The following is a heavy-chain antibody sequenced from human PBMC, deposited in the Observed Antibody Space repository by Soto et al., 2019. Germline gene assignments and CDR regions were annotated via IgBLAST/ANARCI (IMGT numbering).Heavy chain of an antibody. D-gene: IGHD5-18*01. CDR1: GGSVSSNSYS. CDR3: ARASNKRGNSYGPEY. CDR2: IYASENT. J-gene: IGHJ4*02. Sequence: SETLSLTCTVSGGSVSSNSYSWGWIRQSPGKGLEWIATIYASENTYYNPSLLSRVTISVDTSKNEFSLRLTSVTAADTGVYYCARASNKRGNSYGPEYWGQGTLVTVSS. V-gene: IGHV4-39*01.